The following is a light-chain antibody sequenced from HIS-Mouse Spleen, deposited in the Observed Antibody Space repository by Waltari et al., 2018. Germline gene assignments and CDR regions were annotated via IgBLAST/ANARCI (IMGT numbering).Light chain of an antibody. CDR1: ALPKKH. CDR2: VDS. CDR3: YSTDSSGNHRV. V-gene: IGLV3-10*01. J-gene: IGLJ2*01. Sequence: SYELTQPPSVSVSPGQTARITCSGDALPKKHDYWYQQKSGQAPVLVIYVDSKRPSGIPGRFSGSSSGTMATLTISGAQVEDEADYYCYSTDSSGNHRVFGGGTKLTVL.